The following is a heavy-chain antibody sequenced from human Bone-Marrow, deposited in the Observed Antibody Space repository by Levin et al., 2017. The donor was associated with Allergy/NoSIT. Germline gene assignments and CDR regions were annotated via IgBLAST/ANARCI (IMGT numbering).Heavy chain of an antibody. Sequence: EASVKVSCKASGGTFSSYAISWVRQAPGQGLEWMGGIIPIFGTANYAQKFQGRVTITADESTSTAYMELSSLRSEDTAVYYCARVRGGLGLYDYYYGMDVWGQGTTVTVSS. D-gene: IGHD3/OR15-3a*01. CDR1: GGTFSSYA. J-gene: IGHJ6*02. CDR3: ARVRGGLGLYDYYYGMDV. V-gene: IGHV1-69*13. CDR2: IIPIFGTA.